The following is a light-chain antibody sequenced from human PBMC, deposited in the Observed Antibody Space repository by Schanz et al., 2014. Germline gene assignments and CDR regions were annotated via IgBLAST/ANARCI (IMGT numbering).Light chain of an antibody. CDR3: QQSGT. V-gene: IGKV1-27*01. CDR2: AAS. CDR1: PLISIF. J-gene: IGKJ5*01. Sequence: DIQMTQSPSTLSASVGDRVTITCRALPLISIFFSFYHPKPGKAPKLLIYAASTLQSGVPSRFSGSGSGTDFTLTISSLQPEDVATYYCQQSGTFGQGTRLDIK.